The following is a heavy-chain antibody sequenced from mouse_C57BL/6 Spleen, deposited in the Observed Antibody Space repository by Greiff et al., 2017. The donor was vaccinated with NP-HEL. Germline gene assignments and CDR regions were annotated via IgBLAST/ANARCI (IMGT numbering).Heavy chain of an antibody. CDR2: FHPYNDDT. CDR3: ARRGYYYGSSHWYFDV. V-gene: IGHV1-47*01. D-gene: IGHD1-1*01. J-gene: IGHJ1*03. CDR1: GYTFTTYP. Sequence: QVQLKQSGAELVKPGASVKMSCKASGYTFTTYPIEWMKQNHGKSLEWIGNFHPYNDDTKYNEKFKGKATLTVEKSSSTVYLELSRLTSDDSAVYYCARRGYYYGSSHWYFDVWGTGTTVTVSS.